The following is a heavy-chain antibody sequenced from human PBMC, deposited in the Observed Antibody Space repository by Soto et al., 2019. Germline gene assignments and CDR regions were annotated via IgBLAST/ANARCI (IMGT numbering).Heavy chain of an antibody. CDR1: GGPSRGSS. D-gene: IGHD6-13*01. Sequence: QVQLSRWGEGLLRLSKPLSPPWVAIGGPSRGSSWPWFPQPQGKGLEWIGEINDRGSTNYNASLKSRVTISLDTPTRQFSLKLSSVTAADTAVYYCARDSTTWSLGDWGQGTLVTVSS. J-gene: IGHJ4*02. CDR3: ARDSTTWSLGD. CDR2: INDRGST. V-gene: IGHV4-34*01.